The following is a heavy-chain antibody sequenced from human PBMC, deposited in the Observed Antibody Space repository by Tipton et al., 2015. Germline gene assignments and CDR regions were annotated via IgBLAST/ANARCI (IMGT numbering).Heavy chain of an antibody. V-gene: IGHV4-61*01. D-gene: IGHD5-24*01. CDR2: ISYTDNV. CDR3: ARDLEHGMDV. Sequence: TLSLTCTVSGGSVTSGNYYWSWIRQPPGKGLEWIGYISYTDNVHYNPSLESRVTISVDTSKNQFSLTLNSVTAADTAVYYCARDLEHGMDVWGQGTTVTVSS. CDR1: GGSVTSGNYY. J-gene: IGHJ6*02.